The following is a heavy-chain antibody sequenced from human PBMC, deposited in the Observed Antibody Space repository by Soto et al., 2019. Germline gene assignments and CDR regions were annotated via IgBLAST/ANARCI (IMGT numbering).Heavy chain of an antibody. CDR1: GGSINNNF. V-gene: IGHV4-59*08. D-gene: IGHD3-10*01. CDR2: IYYSGST. CDR3: ARHNYGSGSTYFDY. Sequence: SETLSLTCTVSGGSINNNFWGWIRQPPGKGLEWIGYIYYSGSTNYNPSLKSRVTISVDTSKNQFSLKLNSMTAADTAVYYCARHNYGSGSTYFDYWGQGTLVTVSS. J-gene: IGHJ4*02.